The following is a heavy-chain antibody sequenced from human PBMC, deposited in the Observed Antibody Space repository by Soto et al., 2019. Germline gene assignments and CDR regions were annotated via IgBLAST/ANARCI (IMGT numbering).Heavy chain of an antibody. J-gene: IGHJ4*02. CDR2: IYHYGST. CDR3: ARGVYADYSYYFED. Sequence: KPSETLSLTCTVSGDSLDSGDSYWSWIRQPPGKGLEWIGYIYHYGSTSYNPSLKSRLIRSVDTYKNQFSLKESSVTGADTAVYYCARGVYADYSYYFEDWGQGALVTVSS. CDR1: GDSLDSGDSY. D-gene: IGHD4-17*01. V-gene: IGHV4-30-4*01.